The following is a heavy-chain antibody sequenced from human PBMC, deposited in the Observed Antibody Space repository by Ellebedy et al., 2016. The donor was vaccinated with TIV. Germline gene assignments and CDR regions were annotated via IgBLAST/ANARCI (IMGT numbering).Heavy chain of an antibody. CDR1: GLTFSDHY. J-gene: IGHJ6*04. Sequence: GGSLRLSXVASGLTFSDHYMDWVRQAPGKGLEWVGRVRNKANSYTTEYAASVKGRFTISRDESKSSLYLQMNSLKSEDTAVYYCASRLPPYSYGSGVMGVWGKGTTVTVSS. V-gene: IGHV3-72*01. CDR3: ASRLPPYSYGSGVMGV. D-gene: IGHD3-10*01. CDR2: VRNKANSYTT.